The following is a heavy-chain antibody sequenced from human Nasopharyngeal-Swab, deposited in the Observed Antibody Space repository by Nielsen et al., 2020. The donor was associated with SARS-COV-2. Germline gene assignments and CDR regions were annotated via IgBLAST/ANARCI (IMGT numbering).Heavy chain of an antibody. CDR1: GYTFTSYG. V-gene: IGHV1-18*01. CDR2: ISAYNGNT. J-gene: IGHJ4*02. D-gene: IGHD6-13*01. CDR3: ARAVFLTRKGAAAGTLGDY. Sequence: ASVKVSCKASGYTFTSYGISWVRQAPGQGLEWMGWISAYNGNTNYAQKLQGRVTMTTDTSTITAYMELRSLRSDDTAVYYCARAVFLTRKGAAAGTLGDYWGQGTLVTVSS.